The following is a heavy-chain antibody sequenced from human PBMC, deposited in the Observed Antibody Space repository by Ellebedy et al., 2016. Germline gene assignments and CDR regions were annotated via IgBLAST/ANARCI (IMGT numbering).Heavy chain of an antibody. CDR3: ARHTMDWSDFDYFDY. J-gene: IGHJ4*02. D-gene: IGHD1-1*01. CDR1: GGSISSNSYY. Sequence: SETLSLTCTVSGGSISSNSYYWSWIRQPPGKGLEWIGYIYYSGSTNYNPSLKSRVTISVDTSKNQFSLKLSSVTAADTAVFYCARHTMDWSDFDYFDYWGQGTLVTVSS. V-gene: IGHV4-61*05. CDR2: IYYSGST.